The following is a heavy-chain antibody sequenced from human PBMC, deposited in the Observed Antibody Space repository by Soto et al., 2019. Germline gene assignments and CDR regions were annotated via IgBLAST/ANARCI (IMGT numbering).Heavy chain of an antibody. CDR3: AREWWPNRELDY. V-gene: IGHV3-48*03. CDR1: GFTFSSYE. CDR2: ITSSGSTI. Sequence: GGSLRLSCAASGFTFSSYEMNWVRQAPGKGLDWVSYITSSGSTIYYADSVKGRFTISKEKAKNSLYLKMNSLRTEDPTVYCCAREWWPNRELDYGSQGTLVTAPS. J-gene: IGHJ4*02. D-gene: IGHD7-27*01.